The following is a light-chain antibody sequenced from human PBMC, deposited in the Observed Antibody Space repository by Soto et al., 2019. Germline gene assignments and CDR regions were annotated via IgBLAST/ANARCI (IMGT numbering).Light chain of an antibody. CDR1: SSDVGGYNY. V-gene: IGLV2-14*01. J-gene: IGLJ1*01. CDR2: EVS. CDR3: NSYTGSGIV. Sequence: QSVLTQPSSVSGSPGHSITISCTGTSSDVGGYNYVSWYQHHPGKAPKLMIYEVSNRPSGVSYRFSGSKSGNTASLTSSGLQAEDEADYHCNSYTGSGIVLGTGTKVTV.